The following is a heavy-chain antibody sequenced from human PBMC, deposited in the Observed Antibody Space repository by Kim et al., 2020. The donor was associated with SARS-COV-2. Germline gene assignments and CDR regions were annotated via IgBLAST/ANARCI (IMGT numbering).Heavy chain of an antibody. Sequence: GRSLRLSCAASGFTFSSYAMHWVRQAPGKGLEWVALITYEGGNKYYEESVKVRFTITRANSKNTLYLQMNSMSAEDKDAYYCARTTSGSSYGYLDYWDQG. J-gene: IGHJ4*02. CDR3: ARTTSGSSYGYLDY. CDR1: GFTFSSYA. D-gene: IGHD3-10*01. CDR2: ITYEGGNK. V-gene: IGHV3-30*04.